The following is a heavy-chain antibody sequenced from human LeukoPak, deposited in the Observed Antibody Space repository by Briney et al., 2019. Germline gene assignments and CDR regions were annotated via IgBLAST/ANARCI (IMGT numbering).Heavy chain of an antibody. CDR1: GYTFTSYG. CDR2: ISAYNGNT. J-gene: IGHJ5*02. Sequence: GASVKVSCKASGYTFTSYGISWVRQAPGQGLEWMGWISAYNGNTNYAQKLQGRVTMTTDTSTSTAYMELRSLRSDDTAVYYCARTNYYGSGSYYVWFDPWGQGTLVTVSS. CDR3: ARTNYYGSGSYYVWFDP. V-gene: IGHV1-18*01. D-gene: IGHD3-10*01.